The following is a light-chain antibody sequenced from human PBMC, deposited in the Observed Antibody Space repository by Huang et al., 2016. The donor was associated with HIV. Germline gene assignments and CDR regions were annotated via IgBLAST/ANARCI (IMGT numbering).Light chain of an antibody. V-gene: IGKV3-15*01. Sequence: ERVMTQSPATVSLSPGERATLSCRASLSFSTNLDWYQQRPGQAPRLLIYGASTRATGIPARFSGGGSGAEFTLTISSLQSEDFAVYYCQQYDNWPLTFGGGTKVQIK. CDR2: GAS. CDR1: LSFSTN. CDR3: QQYDNWPLT. J-gene: IGKJ4*01.